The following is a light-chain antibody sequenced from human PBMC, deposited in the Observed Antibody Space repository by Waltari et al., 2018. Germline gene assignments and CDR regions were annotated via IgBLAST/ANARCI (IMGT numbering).Light chain of an antibody. CDR3: QQYYSTPPT. CDR2: WAS. V-gene: IGKV4-1*01. CDR1: QSLLYSSNNKNY. J-gene: IGKJ3*01. Sequence: DIVMTQSQDSLALSLGDRATINCKSSQSLLYSSNNKNYLAWYQQKPGQPPKLLIYWASTRASGFPDRFSGSGSGTDFTLTVSSLQAEDVAVYYCQQYYSTPPTFGPGTKVDIK.